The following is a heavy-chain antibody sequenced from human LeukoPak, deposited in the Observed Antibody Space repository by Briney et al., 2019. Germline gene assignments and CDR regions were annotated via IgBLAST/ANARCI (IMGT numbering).Heavy chain of an antibody. J-gene: IGHJ6*03. CDR3: AALEEYYYYMDV. Sequence: SVKVSCKASGYNFTSYGISWVRQAPGQGLEWMGGIIPIFGTANYAQKFQGRVTITTDESTSTAYMELSSLGSEDTAVYYCAALEEYYYYMDVWGKGTTVTVSS. V-gene: IGHV1-69*05. CDR1: GYNFTSYG. CDR2: IIPIFGTA.